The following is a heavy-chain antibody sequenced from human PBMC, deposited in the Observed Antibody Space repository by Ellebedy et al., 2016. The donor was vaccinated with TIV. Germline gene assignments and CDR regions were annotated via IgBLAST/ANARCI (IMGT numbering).Heavy chain of an antibody. CDR3: ARVQNGYSSCWFGYYGMDV. D-gene: IGHD6-19*01. CDR1: GYTFTRYF. CDR2: INPSVGST. Sequence: AALVKVSCKASGYTFTRYFRHWVRHVPGQGSGGMGIINPSVGSTTYAQKLQGKVTMTRDTSISTAYMELSRLRSDDTAVYYCARVQNGYSSCWFGYYGMDVWGQGTTVTVSS. J-gene: IGHJ6*02. V-gene: IGHV1-46*04.